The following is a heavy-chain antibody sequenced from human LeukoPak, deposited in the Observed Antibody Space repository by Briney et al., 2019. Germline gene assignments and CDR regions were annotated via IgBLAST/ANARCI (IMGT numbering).Heavy chain of an antibody. CDR1: GGSFSGYC. D-gene: IGHD4-17*01. Sequence: SETLSLTCAVYGGSFSGYCWSWIRQPPGKGLEWIGEINHSGSTNYNPSLKSRVTISVDTSKNQFSLKLSSVTAADTAVYYCARGWKTGYGDYENWFDPWGQGTLVTVSS. CDR2: INHSGST. J-gene: IGHJ5*02. V-gene: IGHV4-34*01. CDR3: ARGWKTGYGDYENWFDP.